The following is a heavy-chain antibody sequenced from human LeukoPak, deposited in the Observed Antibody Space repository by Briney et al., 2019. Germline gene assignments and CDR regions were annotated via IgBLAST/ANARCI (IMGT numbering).Heavy chain of an antibody. J-gene: IGHJ5*02. D-gene: IGHD6-13*01. V-gene: IGHV3-64*01. CDR2: ISSNGGTT. CDR1: GFTFSNYA. Sequence: GGSLRLSCVASGFTFSNYAMHWVRQAPGKGLEYVSVISSNGGTTYYANSVKGRFTISRDNSKNTLYLQMNSLRAEDTAVYYCAKDSYPAADYNWFDPWGQGTLVTVSS. CDR3: AKDSYPAADYNWFDP.